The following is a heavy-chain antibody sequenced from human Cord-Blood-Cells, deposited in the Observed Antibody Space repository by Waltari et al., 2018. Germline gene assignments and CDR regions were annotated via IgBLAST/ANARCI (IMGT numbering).Heavy chain of an antibody. D-gene: IGHD3-10*01. CDR1: VYTSTGSF. CDR2: INPNSGGT. J-gene: IGHJ4*02. Sequence: QVQLVQPGAEVKKPGASVKVSCKASVYTSTGSFSHWVRQAPGQELEWMGWINPNSGGTNYAQKVQGRVTMTRDTSISTAYMELSRLRSDDTAVYYCASLGGEDDYWGQGTLVTVSS. CDR3: ASLGGEDDY. V-gene: IGHV1-2*02.